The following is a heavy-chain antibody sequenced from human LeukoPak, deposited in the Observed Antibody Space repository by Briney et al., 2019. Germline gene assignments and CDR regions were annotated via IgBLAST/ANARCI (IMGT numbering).Heavy chain of an antibody. V-gene: IGHV4-31*03. J-gene: IGHJ5*02. CDR2: IWNSGST. Sequence: SETLSLTCSVSGDSISSRTYYWTWVRQHPETGLEWIGYIWNSGSTNYNPALKSRVSISVDTSKNQFSLKLTSVTDADTAIYYCARDLSSMFPNWIDPWGQGILVIVSS. D-gene: IGHD6-6*01. CDR3: ARDLSSMFPNWIDP. CDR1: GDSISSRTYY.